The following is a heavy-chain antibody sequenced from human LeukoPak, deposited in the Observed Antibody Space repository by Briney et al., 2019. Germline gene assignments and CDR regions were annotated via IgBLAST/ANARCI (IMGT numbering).Heavy chain of an antibody. J-gene: IGHJ4*02. CDR3: ARVPNWRFDH. V-gene: IGHV3-53*01. CDR1: GFSVSSIY. Sequence: PGGSLRLSCAASGFSVSSIYMNWVRQAPGKGLEWVSVIYSDGTTYYADSVKGRFTISRDDSKNTLYLHMNSLRAEDTAVYYCARVPNWRFDHWGQGTLVTVSS. D-gene: IGHD1-1*01. CDR2: IYSDGTT.